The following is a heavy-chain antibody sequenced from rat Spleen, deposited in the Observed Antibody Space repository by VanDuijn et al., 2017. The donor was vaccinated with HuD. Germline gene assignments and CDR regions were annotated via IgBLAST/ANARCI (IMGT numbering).Heavy chain of an antibody. V-gene: IGHV5-7*01. D-gene: IGHD1-9*01. CDR2: IIYDGSST. CDR1: GFTFSNYY. J-gene: IGHJ4*01. Sequence: EVQLVESGGGLVQPGRSMKLSCAALGFTFSNYYMAWVRQAPTKGLEWVATIIYDGSSTYYRDSVKGRFTISRDNAKSTLYLQMDSLRSEDTATYYCASTYYGYVMDAWGQGASVTVSS. CDR3: ASTYYGYVMDA.